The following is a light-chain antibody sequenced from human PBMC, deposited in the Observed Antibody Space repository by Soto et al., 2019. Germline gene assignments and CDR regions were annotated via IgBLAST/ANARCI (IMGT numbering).Light chain of an antibody. V-gene: IGLV2-8*01. CDR1: SGDVGGYDY. CDR3: SSYAGSDNPYV. CDR2: DVT. Sequence: QSAQTQPPSASGSPGQSVTISCTGTSGDVGGYDYVSWYQQHPGKAPKLMIYDVTKRPLGVPDRFSGSKSGNTASLTVSGLQAEDEADYYCSSYAGSDNPYVFGTGTKVTAL. J-gene: IGLJ1*01.